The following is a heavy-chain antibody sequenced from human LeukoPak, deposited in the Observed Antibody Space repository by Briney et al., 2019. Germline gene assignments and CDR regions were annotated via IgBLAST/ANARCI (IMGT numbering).Heavy chain of an antibody. D-gene: IGHD6-13*01. CDR2: IYSGGST. V-gene: IGHV3-53*01. CDR3: ARYSSSWIL. CDR1: GFTVSSNY. J-gene: IGHJ4*02. Sequence: GESLKISCAASGFTVSSNYMSWVRQAPGKGLEWVSVIYSGGSTYYADSVKGRFTISRDNSKNTLYLQMNSLRAEDTAVYYCARYSSSWILWGQGTLVTVSS.